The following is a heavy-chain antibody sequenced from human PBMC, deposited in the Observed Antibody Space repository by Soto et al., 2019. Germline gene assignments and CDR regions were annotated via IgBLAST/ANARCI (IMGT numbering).Heavy chain of an antibody. CDR3: ARLPRDCNKTSCYYADH. D-gene: IGHD2-2*01. J-gene: IGHJ4*01. CDR1: GYDFNTNW. Sequence: GESLKISCRGSGYDFNTNWFGWVRQLPGKGLEWVGIMYPGDSDTRYNPSLQGHVTLSAAVTVSTVFLQWRSLKPSGTGMYFCARLPRDCNKTSCYYADHWGHGTQVTVSS. CDR2: MYPGDSDT. V-gene: IGHV5-51*01.